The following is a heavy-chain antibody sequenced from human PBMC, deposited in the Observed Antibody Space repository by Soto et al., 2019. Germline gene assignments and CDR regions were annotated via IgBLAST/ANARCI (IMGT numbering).Heavy chain of an antibody. CDR3: ARERGAAAGRVYYSYWGGDV. Sequence: ASVKVSCKASGYTFTGYYMHWVRQAPGQGLEWMGWINPNSGGTNYAQKFQGWVTMTRDTSISTAYMELSRLRSDDTAVYYCARERGAAAGRVYYSYWGGDVGGKGTRAT. CDR1: GYTFTGYY. D-gene: IGHD6-13*01. CDR2: INPNSGGT. V-gene: IGHV1-2*04. J-gene: IGHJ6*04.